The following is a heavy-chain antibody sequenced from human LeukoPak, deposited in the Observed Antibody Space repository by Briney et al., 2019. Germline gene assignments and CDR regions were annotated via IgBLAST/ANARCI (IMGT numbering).Heavy chain of an antibody. CDR3: ASDRCGDICFYGLDV. Sequence: PGGSLRLSCAASGFTFNTYAMSWVRQAPGKGLEWVSGVSGSGGNTYYTDSVKGRFTISRDNSKNTLYLEMNSLRAEDTAVYYCASDRCGDICFYGLDVWGQGTTVSVSS. J-gene: IGHJ6*02. V-gene: IGHV3-23*01. CDR1: GFTFNTYA. CDR2: VSGSGGNT. D-gene: IGHD3-9*01.